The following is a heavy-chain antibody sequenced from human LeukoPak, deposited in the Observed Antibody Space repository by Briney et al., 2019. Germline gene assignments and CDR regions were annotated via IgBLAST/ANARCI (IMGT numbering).Heavy chain of an antibody. D-gene: IGHD6-19*01. CDR1: GFTYSIYA. CDR3: AKGSASGWPYFFDY. CDR2: ISGGSGSST. Sequence: PRGSLRLSCAASGFTYSIYAMSWVRQAPGKGLEWFSAISGGSGSSTYYADAVKGRFTISRDNSKTTLYLEMNSLRAEDTAVYNCAKGSASGWPYFFDYWGQGTLVTVSS. J-gene: IGHJ4*02. V-gene: IGHV3-23*01.